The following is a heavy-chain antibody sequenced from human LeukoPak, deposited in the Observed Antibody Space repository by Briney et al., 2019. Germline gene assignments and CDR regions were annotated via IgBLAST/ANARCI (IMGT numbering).Heavy chain of an antibody. CDR3: ARGQTLTF. V-gene: IGHV3-7*01. CDR2: INQDGSKK. Sequence: GGSLRLSCTVSGFIFSDFSMSWVRQAPGKGLEWVANINQDGSKKFYVDSVKGRFTISRDNAKNALNLQMNSLRAEDTGVYFCARGQTLTFWGQGTLVTASS. J-gene: IGHJ4*02. CDR1: GFIFSDFS.